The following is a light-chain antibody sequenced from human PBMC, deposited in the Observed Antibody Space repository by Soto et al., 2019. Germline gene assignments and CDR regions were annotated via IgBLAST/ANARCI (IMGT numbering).Light chain of an antibody. V-gene: IGKV1-33*01. J-gene: IGKJ4*01. CDR1: QDISNY. CDR2: DAS. CDR3: QQYDNLLT. Sequence: DIQMTQSPSSPSASVGDRVTITCQASQDISNYLNWYQQKPGKAPKLLIYDASNLETGVPSRFSGSGSGTDFTFTISSLQPEDIATYYCQQYDNLLTFGGGTKVDIK.